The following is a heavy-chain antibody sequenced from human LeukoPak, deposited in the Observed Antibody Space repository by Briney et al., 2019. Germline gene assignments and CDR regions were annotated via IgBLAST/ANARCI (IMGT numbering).Heavy chain of an antibody. J-gene: IGHJ4*02. V-gene: IGHV3-11*01. D-gene: IGHD3-22*01. CDR2: LSGSGVTI. CDR1: GFTFSDYY. Sequence: PGGSLRLSCAASGFTFSDYYMTWIRQAPGRGLVWVSYLSGSGVTIFYADSVKGRFTISRDNAKNSLYLQMNSLRAEDTAVYYCARAEGYSGFFDSWGQGPWSPSPQ. CDR3: ARAEGYSGFFDS.